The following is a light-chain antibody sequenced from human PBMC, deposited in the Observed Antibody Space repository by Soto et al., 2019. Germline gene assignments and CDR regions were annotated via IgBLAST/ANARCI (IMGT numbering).Light chain of an antibody. CDR3: GTWDSSLSSVV. Sequence: QAVVTQPPSVSAAPGQTVTISCSGSFSNIGRNYVSWYQQLPDTAPKLLIYDNNKRPSGIPDRFSGSKSDTSATLGITGLQTGDEAEYYCGTWDSSLSSVVFGGGTKLTVL. V-gene: IGLV1-51*01. CDR2: DNN. CDR1: FSNIGRNY. J-gene: IGLJ2*01.